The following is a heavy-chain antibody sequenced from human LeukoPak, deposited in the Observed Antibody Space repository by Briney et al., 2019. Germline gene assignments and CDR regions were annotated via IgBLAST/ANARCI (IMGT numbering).Heavy chain of an antibody. CDR2: LNPNSGNT. Sequence: ASVKVSCKASGYTFTSYDVHWVRQATGQGLEWMGWLNPNSGNTGYSQKFQGRVTITRNTSISTAYMELSSLRSEDTAVYYCAIDYYFDAFDIWGQGTMVTVSS. V-gene: IGHV1-8*01. CDR3: AIDYYFDAFDI. J-gene: IGHJ3*02. D-gene: IGHD3-10*01. CDR1: GYTFTSYD.